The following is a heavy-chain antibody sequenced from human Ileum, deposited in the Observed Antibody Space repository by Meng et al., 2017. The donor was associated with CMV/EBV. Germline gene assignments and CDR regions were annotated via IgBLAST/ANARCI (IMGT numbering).Heavy chain of an antibody. Sequence: RRLQGSGPGLVKPWETLSLPCTVSGGSISRSNNYWGWIRQPPGKGLEWIGGVYYTGKTFYNPSLKSRVTISVDTSKNQFSLNLSSVTAADTAVYYCASGKSNLEYWGQGTLVTVSS. D-gene: IGHD4-11*01. CDR1: GGSISRSNNY. CDR3: ASGKSNLEY. V-gene: IGHV4-39*07. CDR2: VYYTGKT. J-gene: IGHJ4*02.